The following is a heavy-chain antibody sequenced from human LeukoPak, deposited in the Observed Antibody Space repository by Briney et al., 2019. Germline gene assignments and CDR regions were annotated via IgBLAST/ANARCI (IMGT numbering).Heavy chain of an antibody. Sequence: GGSLRLSCAASGFTFSSYGMPWVRQAPGKGLEWVAFIRYDGSNKYYADSVKGRFTISRDNSKNTLYLQMNSLRAEDTAVYYCARVPLESYQLLGGVFDYWGQGTLVTVSS. V-gene: IGHV3-30*02. CDR3: ARVPLESYQLLGGVFDY. J-gene: IGHJ4*02. CDR1: GFTFSSYG. D-gene: IGHD2-2*01. CDR2: IRYDGSNK.